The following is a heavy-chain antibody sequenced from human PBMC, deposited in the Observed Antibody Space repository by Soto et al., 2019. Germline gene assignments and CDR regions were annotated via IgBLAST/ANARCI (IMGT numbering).Heavy chain of an antibody. Sequence: EVQLVESGGGLVQPGGSLRLSCAASGFTFSSYSMNWVRQDPGKGLEWVSYISSSSSTIYYADSVKGRFTISRDNAKNSLYLQMNSLRAEDTAVYYCARDLNYGLCDYWGQGTLVTVSS. CDR2: ISSSSSTI. J-gene: IGHJ4*02. V-gene: IGHV3-48*01. D-gene: IGHD4-17*01. CDR1: GFTFSSYS. CDR3: ARDLNYGLCDY.